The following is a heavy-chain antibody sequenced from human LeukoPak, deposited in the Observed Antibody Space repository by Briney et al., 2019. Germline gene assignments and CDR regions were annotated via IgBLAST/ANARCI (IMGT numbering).Heavy chain of an antibody. CDR2: TYYSGST. J-gene: IGHJ4*02. Sequence: SETLSLTCTVSGGSISSSSYYWGWIRQPPGKGLEWIGSTYYSGSTYYNPSLKSRVTISVDTSKNQFSLKLSSVTAADTAVYYCAENSSGWYFDYWGQGTLVTVSS. V-gene: IGHV4-39*01. D-gene: IGHD6-19*01. CDR1: GGSISSSSYY. CDR3: AENSSGWYFDY.